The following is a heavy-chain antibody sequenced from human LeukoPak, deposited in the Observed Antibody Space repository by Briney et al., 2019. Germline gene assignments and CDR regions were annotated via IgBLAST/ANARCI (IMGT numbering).Heavy chain of an antibody. V-gene: IGHV3-23*01. CDR1: GFTFSSHG. CDR3: AKDPRPAYHSGSYFH. CDR2: ISGSGGSS. J-gene: IGHJ4*02. Sequence: PGGSLRLSCAASGFTFSSHGMSWVRQAPGKGLEWVSAISGSGGSSFYADSVKGRFTISRDNSKNTLYLQMNSLRAEDTAVYYCAKDPRPAYHSGSYFHWGQGTLVTVSS. D-gene: IGHD1-26*01.